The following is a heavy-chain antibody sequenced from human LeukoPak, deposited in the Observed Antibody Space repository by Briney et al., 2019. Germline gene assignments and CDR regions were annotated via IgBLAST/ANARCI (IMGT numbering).Heavy chain of an antibody. D-gene: IGHD2-2*01. CDR2: IIPTFGTA. CDR1: GGTFSSYA. CDR3: ARDFCSSTSCYGQVDY. J-gene: IGHJ4*02. Sequence: ASVKVSCKASGGTFSSYAISWVRQAPGQGLEWMGGIIPTFGTANYAQKFQGRVTITADESTSTAYMELSSLRSEDTAVYYCARDFCSSTSCYGQVDYWGQGTLVTVSS. V-gene: IGHV1-69*13.